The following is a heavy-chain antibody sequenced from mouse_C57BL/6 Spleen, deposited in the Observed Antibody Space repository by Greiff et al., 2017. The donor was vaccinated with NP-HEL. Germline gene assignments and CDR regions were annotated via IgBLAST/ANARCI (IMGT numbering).Heavy chain of an antibody. Sequence: QVQLQQPGTELVKPGASVKLSCTASGYTFTSYWMHWVKQRPGQGLEWIGNINPSNGGTNYNEKFKSKATMTGDKSSSPAYMQLSSLTSEDSAVFYYASSCGSSAYWYFEVWGTGTTVTVSS. D-gene: IGHD1-1*01. J-gene: IGHJ1*03. V-gene: IGHV1-53*01. CDR2: INPSNGGT. CDR1: GYTFTSYW. CDR3: ASSCGSSAYWYFEV.